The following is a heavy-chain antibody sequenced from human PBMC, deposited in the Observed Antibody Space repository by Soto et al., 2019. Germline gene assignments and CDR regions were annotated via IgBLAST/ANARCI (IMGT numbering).Heavy chain of an antibody. D-gene: IGHD6-19*01. CDR3: ANSPTTVAGTNYYFDY. J-gene: IGHJ4*02. CDR1: GFTFSTYA. V-gene: IGHV3-23*01. CDR2: ITSYGDTT. Sequence: EVQLLESGGGLVQPGGSLRLSCAASGFTFSTYAMSWVRQAPGKGLEWVSGITSYGDTTYYADSVKGRFSISRDNSKNTLYLQMNGLRVEDTAVYYCANSPTTVAGTNYYFDYWGQGTLVTVSS.